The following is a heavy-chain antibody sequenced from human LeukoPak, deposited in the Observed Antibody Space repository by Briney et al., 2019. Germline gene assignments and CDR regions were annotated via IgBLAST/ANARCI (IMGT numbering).Heavy chain of an antibody. CDR3: AGKWVGATDDAFDI. D-gene: IGHD1-26*01. Sequence: PSETLSLTCAVSGGSISSGGYSWSWIRQPPGKGLEWIGYIYHSGSTYYNPSLKSRVTISVDRSKNQFSLKLSSVTAADTAVYYCAGKWVGATDDAFDIWGQGTMVTVSS. CDR2: IYHSGST. V-gene: IGHV4-30-2*01. CDR1: GGSISSGGYS. J-gene: IGHJ3*02.